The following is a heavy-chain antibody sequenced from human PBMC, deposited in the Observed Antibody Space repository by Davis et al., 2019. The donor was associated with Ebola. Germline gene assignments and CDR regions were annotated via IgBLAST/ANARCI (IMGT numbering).Heavy chain of an antibody. J-gene: IGHJ4*02. CDR3: VRSHFGDYVFDY. CDR1: GFSLTTTKMC. V-gene: IGHV2-70*01. D-gene: IGHD4-17*01. Sequence: SGPTLVKPTQTLTLTCTFSGFSLTTTKMCVGWIRQPPGRALEWLALIDWDDDKYYNTSLKTRLTISKDTSKNQVVLTMTNRDRVDTATYFCVRSHFGDYVFDYWGQGTLVTVSS. CDR2: IDWDDDK.